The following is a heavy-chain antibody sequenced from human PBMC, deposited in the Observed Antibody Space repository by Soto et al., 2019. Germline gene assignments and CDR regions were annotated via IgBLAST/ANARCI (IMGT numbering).Heavy chain of an antibody. CDR1: GYTFTSYD. CDR2: MNPNRGNT. V-gene: IGHV1-8*01. D-gene: IGHD3-3*01. J-gene: IGHJ6*03. Sequence: ASVKVSCKASGYTFTSYDINWVRQATGQGLEWMGWMNPNRGNTGYAQKFQGRVTMTRNTSISTAYMELSSLRSEDTAVYYCARVTCYDFWSGYEGKYYYYYMDVWGKGTTVTVSS. CDR3: ARVTCYDFWSGYEGKYYYYYMDV.